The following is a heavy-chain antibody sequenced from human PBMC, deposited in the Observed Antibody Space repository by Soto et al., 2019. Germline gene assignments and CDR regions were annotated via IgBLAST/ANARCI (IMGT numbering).Heavy chain of an antibody. V-gene: IGHV1-3*01. J-gene: IGHJ5*02. CDR1: GYTLTDYA. D-gene: IGHD6-25*01. CDR3: ARGRGNNWFDP. Sequence: ASVKVSCKASGYTLTDYAMHWVRLAPGQRLEWMGWITAGNGDTKYSQKFKGRVTITRDTSANTAYMEVSSLTSEDTAIYYCARGRGNNWFDPWGQGTLVTVSS. CDR2: ITAGNGDT.